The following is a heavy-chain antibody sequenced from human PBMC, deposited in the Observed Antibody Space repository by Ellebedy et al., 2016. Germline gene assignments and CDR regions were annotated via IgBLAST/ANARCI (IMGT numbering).Heavy chain of an antibody. D-gene: IGHD3-9*01. CDR1: GFTFSSYA. CDR2: ISYDGSNK. CDR3: ARDRVRYILTGYYMPIYYYYYGMDV. Sequence: GGSLRLSXAASGFTFSSYAMHWVRQAPGKGLEWVAVISYDGSNKYYADSVKGRFTISRDNSKNTLYLQMNSLRAEDTAVYYCARDRVRYILTGYYMPIYYYYYGMDVWGQGTTVTVSS. J-gene: IGHJ6*02. V-gene: IGHV3-30-3*01.